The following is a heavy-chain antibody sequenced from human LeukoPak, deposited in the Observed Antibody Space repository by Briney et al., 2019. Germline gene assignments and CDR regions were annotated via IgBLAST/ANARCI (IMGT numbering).Heavy chain of an antibody. CDR2: VDPEDGEI. CDR3: AIDVGELLTY. V-gene: IGHV1-24*01. Sequence: GASVKVSCKVSGYTLAELSTHWVRQSPGKGLEWMGGVDPEDGEIIYAQNFQGRVTMTEDTSTDTAYMNLSSLRSEDTAVYYCAIDVGELLTYWGQGTLVTVSS. CDR1: GYTLAELS. D-gene: IGHD3-16*01. J-gene: IGHJ4*02.